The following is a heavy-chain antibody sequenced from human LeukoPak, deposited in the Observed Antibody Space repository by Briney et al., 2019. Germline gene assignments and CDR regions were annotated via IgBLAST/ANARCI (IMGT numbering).Heavy chain of an antibody. J-gene: IGHJ4*02. Sequence: SVKVSRKASGAPFSSYAISWVRQAPGQRIEWMGGFIPIFGTANYAQTFQGRVTITTDESTSTAYMELSSLRSEDTAVDYCATTTGTTTGYYFDYWGQGTLVTVSS. V-gene: IGHV1-69*05. D-gene: IGHD1-1*01. CDR1: GAPFSSYA. CDR3: ATTTGTTTGYYFDY. CDR2: FIPIFGTA.